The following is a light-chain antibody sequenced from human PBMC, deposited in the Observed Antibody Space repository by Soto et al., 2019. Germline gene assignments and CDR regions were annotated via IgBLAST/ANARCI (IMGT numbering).Light chain of an antibody. CDR1: QSLVYGDGNTF. CDR2: KVS. V-gene: IGKV2-30*01. Sequence: DVVLTQSPLSLPVTLGQSASISCRSAQSLVYGDGNTFLNWFHQRPGQSPRRLNYKVSVRDSGVPHRFNGSGSGTDFTLEISGVEAGDVGVYYCMQGTHWPPTFGPGTKVNI. J-gene: IGKJ3*01. CDR3: MQGTHWPPT.